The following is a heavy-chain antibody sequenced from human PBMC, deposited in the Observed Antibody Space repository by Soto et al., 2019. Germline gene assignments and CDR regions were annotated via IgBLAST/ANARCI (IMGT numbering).Heavy chain of an antibody. D-gene: IGHD1-26*01. J-gene: IGHJ6*02. Sequence: QVQLVESGGGVVQPGRSLRLSCAASGFTFSSYAMHWVRQAPGKGLEWVAVISYDGSNKYYADSVKGRFTISRDNSKNTLYLQMNSLRAEDTAVYYCARHRSGSSHDGPPENYGMDVWGQGTTVTVSS. V-gene: IGHV3-30-3*01. CDR3: ARHRSGSSHDGPPENYGMDV. CDR1: GFTFSSYA. CDR2: ISYDGSNK.